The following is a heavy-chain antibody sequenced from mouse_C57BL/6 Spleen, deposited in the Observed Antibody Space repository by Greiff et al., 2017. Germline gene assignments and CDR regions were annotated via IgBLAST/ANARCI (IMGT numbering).Heavy chain of an antibody. V-gene: IGHV1-26*01. CDR1: GYTFTDYY. D-gene: IGHD2-1*01. J-gene: IGHJ3*01. CDR3: ATYGNYAFAY. CDR2: INPNNGGT. Sequence: EVQLQQSGPELVKPGASVKISCKASGYTFTDYYMNWVKQSHGKSLEWIGDINPNNGGTSYNQKFKGKATLTVDKSSSTTYMELRSLTSEDSAVYYCATYGNYAFAYWGQGTLVTVSA.